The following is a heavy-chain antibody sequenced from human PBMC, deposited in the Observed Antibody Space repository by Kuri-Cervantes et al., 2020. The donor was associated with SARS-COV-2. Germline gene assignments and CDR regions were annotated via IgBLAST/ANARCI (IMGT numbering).Heavy chain of an antibody. CDR3: ARDFDSSGYYPIGEYFQH. D-gene: IGHD3-22*01. V-gene: IGHV1-24*01. CDR2: FDPEDGET. J-gene: IGHJ1*01. CDR1: GYTLTELS. Sequence: ASVKVSCKVSGYTLTELSMHWVRQAPGKGLEWMGGFDPEDGETIYAQKFQGSVTMTRDTSTSTVYMELSSLRSEDTAVYYCARDFDSSGYYPIGEYFQHWGKGTLVTVSS.